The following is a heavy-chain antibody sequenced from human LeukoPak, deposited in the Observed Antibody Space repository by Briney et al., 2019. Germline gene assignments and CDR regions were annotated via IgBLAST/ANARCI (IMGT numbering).Heavy chain of an antibody. CDR2: IIPIFGTA. V-gene: IGHV1-69*05. D-gene: IGHD3-3*01. CDR1: GYTFTSYD. J-gene: IGHJ3*02. CDR3: ARGRVSYDFWSGYSLNDAFDI. Sequence: GASVKVSCKASGYTFTSYDISWVRQAPGQGLEWMGGIIPIFGTANYAQKFQGRVTITTDESTSTAYMELSSLRSEDTAVYYCARGRVSYDFWSGYSLNDAFDIWGQGTMVTVSS.